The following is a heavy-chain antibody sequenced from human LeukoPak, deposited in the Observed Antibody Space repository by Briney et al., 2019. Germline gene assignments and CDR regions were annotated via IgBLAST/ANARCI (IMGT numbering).Heavy chain of an antibody. J-gene: IGHJ4*02. D-gene: IGHD3-22*01. Sequence: SQTLSLTCAISGDSVSSNSAAWNWIRQSPSRGLEWLGRTYYRSKWYNDHAVSVKSRITINPDTSKNQFSLQLNSVTPEDTAVYYCAKGKYYYDSSGYYYVFLYFDYWGQGTLVTVSS. CDR2: TYYRSKWYN. V-gene: IGHV6-1*01. CDR3: AKGKYYYDSSGYYYVFLYFDY. CDR1: GDSVSSNSAA.